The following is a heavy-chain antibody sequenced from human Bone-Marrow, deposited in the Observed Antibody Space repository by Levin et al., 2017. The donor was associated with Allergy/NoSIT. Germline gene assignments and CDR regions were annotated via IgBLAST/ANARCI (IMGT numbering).Heavy chain of an antibody. CDR2: IHNDGSGT. V-gene: IGHV3-74*03. Sequence: GGSLRLSCAASGFTFSNSWMHWVRQAPGKGLVWVSRIHNDGSGTTYADSVRGRFTISRDNAKNTLYLQMSSLRPDDTAVYFCARDYYYAVDVWGQGTTVTVSS. CDR3: ARDYYYAVDV. J-gene: IGHJ6*02. CDR1: GFTFSNSW.